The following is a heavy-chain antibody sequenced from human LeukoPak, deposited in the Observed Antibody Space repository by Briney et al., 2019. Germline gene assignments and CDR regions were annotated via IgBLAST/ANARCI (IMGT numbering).Heavy chain of an antibody. Sequence: KPSETLSLTCKVSADSMSDYDWSWIRQPAGKGLEWIGRISDSGSINYNPSLKSRITMSVDTSKKPFSLKLSSVTAADTAVYYCARDLMAMTDVWSKGTTVTVSS. D-gene: IGHD5-24*01. CDR1: ADSMSDYD. CDR3: ARDLMAMTDV. J-gene: IGHJ6*04. V-gene: IGHV4-4*07. CDR2: ISDSGSI.